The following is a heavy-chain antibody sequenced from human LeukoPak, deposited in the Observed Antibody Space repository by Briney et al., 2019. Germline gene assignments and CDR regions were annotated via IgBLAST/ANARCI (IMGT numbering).Heavy chain of an antibody. D-gene: IGHD6-19*01. V-gene: IGHV1-69*13. CDR2: IITIFGKA. J-gene: IGHJ4*02. CDR3: ARGHKSSGWYSSFDY. CDR1: GGTFTSYA. Sequence: ASVKVSCKASGGTFTSYAISWVRQAPGQWLEWMGGIITIFGKANYAQKFQGRVTITAEESTSTAYMELSRLRSEDTAVYYCARGHKSSGWYSSFDYWGQGTLVTVSS.